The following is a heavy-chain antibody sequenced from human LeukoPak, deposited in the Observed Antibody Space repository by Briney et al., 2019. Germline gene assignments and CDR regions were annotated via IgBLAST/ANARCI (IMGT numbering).Heavy chain of an antibody. CDR2: INYSGRT. J-gene: IGHJ4*02. D-gene: IGHD1-26*01. Sequence: SETLSLTCTISDDSISNNRYFWARIRQPPGKGLEWIGSINYSGRTYYNPSLKSRLTMSVDTAKRQFSLRLTSVTAADTALYYCARDIDDVGALLDFWGQGTLVTVSS. CDR3: ARDIDDVGALLDF. CDR1: DDSISNNRYF. V-gene: IGHV4-39*07.